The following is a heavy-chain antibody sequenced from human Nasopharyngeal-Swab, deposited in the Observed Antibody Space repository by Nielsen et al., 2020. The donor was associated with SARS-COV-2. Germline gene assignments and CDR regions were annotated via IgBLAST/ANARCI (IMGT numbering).Heavy chain of an antibody. CDR2: IYPRDSDT. J-gene: IGHJ6*02. D-gene: IGHD5-12*01. Sequence: GESLKISCKGSGYSFTSYWIAWVRQMPEKVLEWMGIIYPRDSDTRYSPSFQGQVTISADKSISTAYLQWSSLKASDTAMYYCVRPEGVATSFKYYFQYGMDVWGQGTMVTVPS. CDR1: GYSFTSYW. V-gene: IGHV5-51*01. CDR3: VRPEGVATSFKYYFQYGMDV.